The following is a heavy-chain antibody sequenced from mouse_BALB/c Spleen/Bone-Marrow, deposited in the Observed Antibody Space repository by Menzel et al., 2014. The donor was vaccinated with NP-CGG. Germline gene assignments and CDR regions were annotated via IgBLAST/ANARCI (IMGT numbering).Heavy chain of an antibody. CDR2: INPSSGGT. CDR3: TREGDSPFAY. D-gene: IGHD2-13*01. Sequence: VKLQESGAELVKPGASVKLSCKASGYTFTSYYMYWVKQRPGQGLEWIGEINPSSGGTNFNEKFKSKATLSVDKSSSTAYMQLSSLTSEDSVVYYCTREGDSPFAYWGQGTLVTVSA. V-gene: IGHV1S81*02. CDR1: GYTFTSYY. J-gene: IGHJ3*01.